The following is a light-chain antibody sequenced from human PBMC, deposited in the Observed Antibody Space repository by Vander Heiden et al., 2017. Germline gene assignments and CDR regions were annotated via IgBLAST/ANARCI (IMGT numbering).Light chain of an antibody. V-gene: IGKV1-5*03. CDR2: KAS. Sequence: DIQMTKYPATMSACVGDRVTITCRASQSIRSWLAWYQHKPGKAPKLLSYKASYLGSGVPSRFSGSGSGTEFTLTISSLQPYDFATYYCQHNNSYPITFGHGTKVDIK. CDR3: QHNNSYPIT. CDR1: QSIRSW. J-gene: IGKJ3*01.